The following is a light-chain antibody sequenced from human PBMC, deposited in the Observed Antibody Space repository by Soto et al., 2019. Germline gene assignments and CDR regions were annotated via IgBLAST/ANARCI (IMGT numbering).Light chain of an antibody. V-gene: IGKV1-5*01. J-gene: IGKJ1*01. CDR2: DAS. CDR1: QSISSW. Sequence: DIHMTQSRSTLSASVGDRVTITCRASQSISSWLAWYQQKPGKAPKVLIYDASSLESGVPSRFSGSGSGTEFSLTISSLQPDDFATYYCQQYNHYWTFGQGTKVDIK. CDR3: QQYNHYWT.